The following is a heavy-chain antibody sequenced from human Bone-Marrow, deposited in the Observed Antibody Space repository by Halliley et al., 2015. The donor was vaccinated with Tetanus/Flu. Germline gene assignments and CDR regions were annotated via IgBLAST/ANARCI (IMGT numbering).Heavy chain of an antibody. CDR2: ISVYNGNT. J-gene: IGHJ5*02. CDR3: ARYALGKNWFDP. V-gene: IGHV1-18*04. Sequence: QLVQSGAEVKKPGASVKVSCKASGYSFTSYGISWVRQAPGQGLEWMGWISVYNGNTDYEQKFQGRLTMTTDTSTSTAYMELRSLRSDDPAVYYCARYALGKNWFDPWGQGTLVTVSS. D-gene: IGHD7-27*01. CDR1: GYSFTSYG.